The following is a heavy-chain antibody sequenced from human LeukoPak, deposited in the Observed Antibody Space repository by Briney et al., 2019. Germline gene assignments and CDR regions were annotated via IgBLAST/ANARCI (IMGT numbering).Heavy chain of an antibody. J-gene: IGHJ4*02. CDR2: ISRGGSPI. D-gene: IGHD3-3*01. Sequence: PGGSLRLSCAASGFTFSSYEMNWVRQAPGKGLEWVSSISRGGSPILYADSVRGRFTTSRDNAKKSLFLQMTSLRAEDTAVYYCTRVSWRGEIFWGQGTLVSVSS. CDR3: TRVSWRGEIF. CDR1: GFTFSSYE. V-gene: IGHV3-48*03.